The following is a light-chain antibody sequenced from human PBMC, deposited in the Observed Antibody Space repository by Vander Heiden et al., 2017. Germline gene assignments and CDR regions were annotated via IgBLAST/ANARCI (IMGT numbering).Light chain of an antibody. CDR2: AAS. J-gene: IGKJ2*01. CDR1: QAIGNY. V-gene: IGKV1-39*01. CDR3: QQSFNSPRA. Sequence: DIQLTQSPSSLSASVGDRVTITCWATQAIGNYLNWYQQKPGKAPKLLIFAASSLQSGVPSRFSGSGSGTDFTLSISSLQPEDFATYFCQQSFNSPRAFGQGTQLEIK.